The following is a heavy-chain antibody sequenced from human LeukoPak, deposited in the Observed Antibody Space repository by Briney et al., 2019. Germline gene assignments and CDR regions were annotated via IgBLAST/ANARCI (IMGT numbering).Heavy chain of an antibody. CDR1: GFNVSSNY. CDR3: AAKGNGYTGTYVFAH. V-gene: IGHV3-66*01. CDR2: LYSSGYS. D-gene: IGHD5-12*01. Sequence: GGSLRLSCAASGFNVSSNYMSWVRQAPGKGLEWVSVLYSSGYSKYADSVKGRFSISRDTSENTLSLQMNSLRAEDSAVYYCAAKGNGYTGTYVFAHWGRGTLVTVSS. J-gene: IGHJ5*02.